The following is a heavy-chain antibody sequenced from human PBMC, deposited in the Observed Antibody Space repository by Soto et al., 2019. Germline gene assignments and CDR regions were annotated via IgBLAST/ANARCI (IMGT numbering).Heavy chain of an antibody. CDR2: IIPILGIA. D-gene: IGHD2-21*01. CDR1: GGTFSSYT. V-gene: IGHV1-69*02. J-gene: IGHJ3*01. Sequence: QVQLVQSGAEVKKPGSSVKVSCKASGGTFSSYTISWVRQAPGQGLDWMGRIIPILGIANYAQKVQGRVTITAHKSTSTAYREMSRRRSVETAVSYCAVLAVVVEQYAFDLWGKGTMVTVSS. CDR3: AVLAVVVEQYAFDL.